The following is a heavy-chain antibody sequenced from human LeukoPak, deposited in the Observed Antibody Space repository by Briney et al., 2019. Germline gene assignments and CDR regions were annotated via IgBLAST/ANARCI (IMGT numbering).Heavy chain of an antibody. J-gene: IGHJ4*02. CDR1: GGSFSGYY. CDR3: ARRFLEWLFIDY. Sequence: SETLSLTCAVYGGSFSGYYWSWIRQPPGKGLEWIGEINHSGSTNYNPSLKSRVTISVDTSKNQFSLKLSSVTAADTAVYYCARRFLEWLFIDYWGQGTLVTVSS. D-gene: IGHD3-3*01. CDR2: INHSGST. V-gene: IGHV4-34*01.